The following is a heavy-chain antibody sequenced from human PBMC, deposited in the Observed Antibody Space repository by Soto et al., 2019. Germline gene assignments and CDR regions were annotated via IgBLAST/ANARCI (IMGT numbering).Heavy chain of an antibody. Sequence: EVQLVESGGGLVKPGVSLRLSCAASGFTFTNAWMNWVRQAPGKGLEWVGRIKSKTDGGTADYAAPVKGRFTISRDDSRTTLYLQMNSLKAEDTAVYYCPPGGVLAAAKGYYYYAMDVWGQGTTVTVSS. V-gene: IGHV3-15*07. CDR3: PPGGVLAAAKGYYYYAMDV. CDR1: GFTFTNAW. CDR2: IKSKTDGGTA. J-gene: IGHJ6*01. D-gene: IGHD2-2*01.